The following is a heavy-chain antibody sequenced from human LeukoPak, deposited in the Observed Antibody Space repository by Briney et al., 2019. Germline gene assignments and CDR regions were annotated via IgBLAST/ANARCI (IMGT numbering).Heavy chain of an antibody. Sequence: PGGSLRLSCAASGFTFSSYGMHWVRQAPGKGLEWVAVIWYDGSNKYYADSVKGRFTISRDNSKNTLYLQMNSLRAEDTAVYYCAKDLKRFLEWSLLDYWGQGTLVTVSS. CDR1: GFTFSSYG. CDR3: AKDLKRFLEWSLLDY. J-gene: IGHJ4*02. D-gene: IGHD3-3*01. V-gene: IGHV3-33*06. CDR2: IWYDGSNK.